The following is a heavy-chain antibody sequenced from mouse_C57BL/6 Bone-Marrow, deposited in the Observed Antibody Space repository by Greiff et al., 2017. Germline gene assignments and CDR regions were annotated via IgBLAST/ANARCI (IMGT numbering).Heavy chain of an antibody. D-gene: IGHD2-2*01. CDR2: IYPRSGNT. J-gene: IGHJ4*01. CDR1: GYTFTSYG. V-gene: IGHV1-81*01. Sequence: QVQLQQSGAELARPGASVKLSCKASGYTFTSYGISWVKQRTGQGLEWIGEIYPRSGNTYYNEKFKGKATLTADKSSSTAYMELRSLTSEDSAVYFCARAIYYGNDVGYAMDYWGQGTSVTVSS. CDR3: ARAIYYGNDVGYAMDY.